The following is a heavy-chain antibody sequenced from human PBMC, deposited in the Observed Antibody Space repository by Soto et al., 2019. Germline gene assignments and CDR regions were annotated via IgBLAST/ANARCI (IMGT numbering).Heavy chain of an antibody. Sequence: GGSLRLSCAASGFTFSSYGMHWVRQAPGKGLEWVAVIWYDGSNKYYADSVKGRFTISRDNSKNTLYLQMNSLRAEDTAVYYCARDGDIVATINPSYYYYGMDVWGQGTTVTVSS. CDR3: ARDGDIVATINPSYYYYGMDV. CDR2: IWYDGSNK. D-gene: IGHD5-12*01. J-gene: IGHJ6*02. V-gene: IGHV3-33*01. CDR1: GFTFSSYG.